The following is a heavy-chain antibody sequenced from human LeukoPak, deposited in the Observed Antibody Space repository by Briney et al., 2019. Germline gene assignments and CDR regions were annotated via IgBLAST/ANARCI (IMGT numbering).Heavy chain of an antibody. CDR1: GGTFSSYA. Sequence: RASVKVSCKASGGTFSSYAISWVRQAPGQGLEWMGRIIPILGIANYAQKFQGIVTITADKSTSTAYMELSSLRSEDTAVYYCASLEVATISVGYFDYWGQGTLVTVSS. CDR2: IIPILGIA. D-gene: IGHD5-12*01. J-gene: IGHJ4*02. V-gene: IGHV1-69*04. CDR3: ASLEVATISVGYFDY.